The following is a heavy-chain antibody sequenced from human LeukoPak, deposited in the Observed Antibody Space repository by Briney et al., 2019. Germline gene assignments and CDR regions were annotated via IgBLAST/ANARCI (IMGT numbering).Heavy chain of an antibody. CDR1: GFTFSNYW. Sequence: PGGSLRLSCAASGFTFSNYWMNWVRQAPGKGLEWVANIKKDGSEKYYVDSVKGRFTISRDNAKNSLYLQMNSLRAEDTAVYYCARDRYGSGWYGYWGQGTLVTVSS. V-gene: IGHV3-7*05. J-gene: IGHJ4*02. D-gene: IGHD6-19*01. CDR3: ARDRYGSGWYGY. CDR2: IKKDGSEK.